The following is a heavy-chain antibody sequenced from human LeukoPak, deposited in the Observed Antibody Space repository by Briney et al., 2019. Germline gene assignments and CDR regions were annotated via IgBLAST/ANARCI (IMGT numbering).Heavy chain of an antibody. Sequence: SETLSLTCAVYGGSFSGYYWSWIRQPPGKGLEWIGEINHSGSTNYNPSLKSRVTISVDTSKNQFSLKLSSVTAEDTAVYYCAREHYSGYDFDYLDYWGQGTLVTVSS. J-gene: IGHJ4*02. D-gene: IGHD5-12*01. V-gene: IGHV4-34*01. CDR2: INHSGST. CDR1: GGSFSGYY. CDR3: AREHYSGYDFDYLDY.